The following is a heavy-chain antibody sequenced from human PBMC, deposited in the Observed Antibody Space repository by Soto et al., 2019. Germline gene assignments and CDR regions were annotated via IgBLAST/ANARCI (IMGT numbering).Heavy chain of an antibody. V-gene: IGHV1-18*04. Sequence: ASVKVSCKASGYTLTGYYMRWVRQAPGQGLEWMGWINPNNGNTNYAQKLQGRVTMTTDTSTSTAYMELRSLRSDDTAVYYCARDAMTTGHMDVWGKGTTVTVSS. J-gene: IGHJ6*03. CDR1: GYTLTGYY. D-gene: IGHD2-2*01. CDR2: INPNNGNT. CDR3: ARDAMTTGHMDV.